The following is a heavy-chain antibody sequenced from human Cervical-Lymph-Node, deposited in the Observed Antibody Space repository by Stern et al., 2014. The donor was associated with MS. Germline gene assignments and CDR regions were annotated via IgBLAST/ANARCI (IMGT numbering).Heavy chain of an antibody. Sequence: QLQLQESGPGLVKPSQTVSLTCTVSGGSITSSGYYWSWIRQTAGKGLEWIGRIYINGNTHYNPSLKSRVTMSADTSQNQLSLNLSSVTAADTAVYYCAKYNSGLLYYDGMDVWGQGTTVTVSS. CDR2: IYINGNT. CDR3: AKYNSGLLYYDGMDV. D-gene: IGHD1-1*01. J-gene: IGHJ6*02. CDR1: GGSITSSGYY. V-gene: IGHV4-61*02.